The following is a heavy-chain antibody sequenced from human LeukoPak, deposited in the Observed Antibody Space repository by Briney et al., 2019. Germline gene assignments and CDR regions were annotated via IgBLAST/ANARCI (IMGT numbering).Heavy chain of an antibody. CDR3: ARVGGSSWYDNWFDP. J-gene: IGHJ5*02. CDR2: INPNSGGT. Sequence: VASVKVSCKASGYTFTGYHMHWVRQAPGQGLEWMGWINPNSGGTNYAQKFQGRVTMTRDTSISTAYMELSRLRSDDTAVYYCARVGGSSWYDNWFDPWGQGTLVTVSS. V-gene: IGHV1-2*02. D-gene: IGHD6-13*01. CDR1: GYTFTGYH.